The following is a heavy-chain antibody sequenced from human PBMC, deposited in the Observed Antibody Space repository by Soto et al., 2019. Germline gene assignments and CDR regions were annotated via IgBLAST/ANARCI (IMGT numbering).Heavy chain of an antibody. Sequence: ASVKVSCKASGGTFSSYTISWVRQAPGQGLEWMGGIIPIFGTANYAQKFQGRVTITADKSTSTAYMELSSLRSEDTAVYYCARGAPHSGWFIESTFDYWGQGTLVTVSS. CDR2: IIPIFGTA. CDR3: ARGAPHSGWFIESTFDY. J-gene: IGHJ4*02. V-gene: IGHV1-69*06. CDR1: GGTFSSYT. D-gene: IGHD6-19*01.